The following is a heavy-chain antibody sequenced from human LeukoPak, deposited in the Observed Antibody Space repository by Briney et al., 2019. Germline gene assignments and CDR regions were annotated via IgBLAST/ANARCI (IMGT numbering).Heavy chain of an antibody. CDR1: GGSFSGYY. V-gene: IGHV4-34*01. J-gene: IGHJ6*02. D-gene: IGHD2-2*01. CDR2: INHSGST. CDR3: ARGSDGHRLRKIVVVPAALGGGMDV. Sequence: SETLSLTCAVYGGSFSGYYWSWIRQPPGKGLEWIGEINHSGSTNHNPSLKSRVTISVDTSKNQFSLKLSSVTAADTAVYYCARGSDGHRLRKIVVVPAALGGGMDVWGQGTTVTVSS.